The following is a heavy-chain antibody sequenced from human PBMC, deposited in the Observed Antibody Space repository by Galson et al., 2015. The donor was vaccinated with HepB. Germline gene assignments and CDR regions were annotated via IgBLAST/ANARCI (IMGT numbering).Heavy chain of an antibody. J-gene: IGHJ4*02. D-gene: IGHD6-6*01. CDR2: ISDDDTKK. CDR1: GFIFSSYG. V-gene: IGHV3-30*18. CDR3: AKERIVARRAPFYS. Sequence: SLRLSCAASGFIFSSYGMHWVRQGPGKGLEWVALISDDDTKKYYADSVKGRFTMSRDNSKNTLYLQMNSLRAEDTALYYCAKERIVARRAPFYSWGQGTLVTVSS.